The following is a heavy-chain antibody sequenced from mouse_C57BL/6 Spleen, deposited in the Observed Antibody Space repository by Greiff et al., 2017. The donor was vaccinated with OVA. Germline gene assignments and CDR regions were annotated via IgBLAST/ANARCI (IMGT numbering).Heavy chain of an antibody. J-gene: IGHJ4*01. CDR2: IYPRSGNT. CDR3: GVDYDYDEEDYYAMDY. CDR1: GYTFTSYG. V-gene: IGHV1-81*01. Sequence: VQLQQSGAELARPGASVKLSCKASGYTFTSYGISWVKQRTGQGLEWIGEIYPRSGNTYYNEKFKGKATLTADKSSSTAYMELRSLTSEDSAVYFCGVDYDYDEEDYYAMDYWGQGTSVTVSS. D-gene: IGHD2-4*01.